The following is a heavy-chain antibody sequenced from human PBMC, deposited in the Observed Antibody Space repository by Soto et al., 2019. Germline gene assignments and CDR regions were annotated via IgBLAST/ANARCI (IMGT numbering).Heavy chain of an antibody. V-gene: IGHV3-53*01. CDR1: GLTVGDNY. D-gene: IGHD3-10*01. J-gene: IGHJ6*02. CDR3: VRPLSSGRNYGKDV. CDR2: IYYNGTT. Sequence: VHLVESGGGLIQPGGSLRLSCAASGLTVGDNYMSWVRQAPGMGLEWVSAIYYNGTTYYADSVKGRFTISRDTSNNTLSLHMDSMRVEATAVYYCVRPLSSGRNYGKDVWGQGTTVTVSS.